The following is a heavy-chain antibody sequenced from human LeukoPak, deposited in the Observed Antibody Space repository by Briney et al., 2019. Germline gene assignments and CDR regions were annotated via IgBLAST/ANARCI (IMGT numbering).Heavy chain of an antibody. CDR1: GYTFTGYY. CDR2: INPNSGDT. D-gene: IGHD6-19*01. J-gene: IGHJ4*02. Sequence: ASVKVSCKASGYTFTGYYMHWVRQAPGQGLEWMGWINPNSGDTNYAQKFQGRVTVTRDTSISTAYMELTRLRFDDTAVYYCARVGSSGWYVHPTLDYWGQGTLVTVSS. V-gene: IGHV1-2*02. CDR3: ARVGSSGWYVHPTLDY.